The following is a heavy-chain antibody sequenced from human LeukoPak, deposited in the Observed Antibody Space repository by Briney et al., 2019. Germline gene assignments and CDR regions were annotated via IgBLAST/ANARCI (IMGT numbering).Heavy chain of an antibody. CDR1: GGSFSGYY. D-gene: IGHD5-12*01. V-gene: IGHV4-34*01. CDR2: INHSGST. J-gene: IGHJ4*02. CDR3: ARIVRGYDPGAFDY. Sequence: PSETLSLTCAVSGGSFSGYYWSWIRQPPGKGLEWIGEINHSGSTNYNPSLKSRVTISVDTSKNQFSLKLSSVTAADTAVYYCARIVRGYDPGAFDYWGQGTLVTVSS.